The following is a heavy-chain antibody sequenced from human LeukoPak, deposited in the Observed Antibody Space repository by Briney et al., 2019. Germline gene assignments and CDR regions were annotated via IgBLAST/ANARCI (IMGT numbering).Heavy chain of an antibody. J-gene: IGHJ6*02. CDR1: EFTVSDNY. D-gene: IGHD1-1*01. V-gene: IGHV3-53*01. CDR3: ARTTGARTFYFNGMDV. CDR2: LYSGGNA. Sequence: GGSLRLSCAASEFTVSDNYMSWVRQAPGKGLEWASILYSGGNAYYTDSVKGRFTISRDNSKNTVYLQMNSLRAGDTAVYFCARTTGARTFYFNGMDVWGQGTTVTVSS.